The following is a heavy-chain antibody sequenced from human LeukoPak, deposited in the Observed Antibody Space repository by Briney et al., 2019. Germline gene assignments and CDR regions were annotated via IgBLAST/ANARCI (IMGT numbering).Heavy chain of an antibody. Sequence: SETLSLTCTVSGGSISSYYWSWIRQPPGKGLEWIGYIYYSGSTNYNPSLKSRVTISVDTSKNQFSLKLSSVTAADTAVYYCARVRDCSSTSCYAGYDAFDIWGQGTMVTVSS. D-gene: IGHD2-2*01. J-gene: IGHJ3*02. CDR3: ARVRDCSSTSCYAGYDAFDI. V-gene: IGHV4-59*01. CDR2: IYYSGST. CDR1: GGSISSYY.